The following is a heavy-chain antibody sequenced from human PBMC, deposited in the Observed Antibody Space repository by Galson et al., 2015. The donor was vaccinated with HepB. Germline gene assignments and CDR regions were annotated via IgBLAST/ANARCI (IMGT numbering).Heavy chain of an antibody. J-gene: IGHJ4*02. Sequence: CAISGDSVSSNIAAWNWIRQSPSRGLEWLGRTWYTSKWYNDYAVSVKSRITINPDTSKNQFSLQLNSVTLDDTAVYYCAREAGNVLGYWGQGTLVTVSS. D-gene: IGHD1-14*01. CDR2: TWYTSKWYN. CDR1: GDSVSSNIAA. CDR3: AREAGNVLGY. V-gene: IGHV6-1*01.